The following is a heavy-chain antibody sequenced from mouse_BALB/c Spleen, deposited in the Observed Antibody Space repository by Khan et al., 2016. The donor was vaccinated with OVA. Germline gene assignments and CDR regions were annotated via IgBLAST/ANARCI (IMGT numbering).Heavy chain of an antibody. J-gene: IGHJ2*01. D-gene: IGHD1-1*01. V-gene: IGHV3-2*02. CDR3: ASGRLLLRHPDYFDY. CDR1: CYSIPSDYA. CDR2: ISHSCSH. Sequence: VQLKESGPGLLKPSQSLSLTFTVTCYSIPSDYAWKWIRQFPGNKPEWMAYISHSCSHTSSPSLRSRISITRDTSKNQFFLQLNSVTTEDTATYYCASGRLLLRHPDYFDYWGQGTTLTVSS.